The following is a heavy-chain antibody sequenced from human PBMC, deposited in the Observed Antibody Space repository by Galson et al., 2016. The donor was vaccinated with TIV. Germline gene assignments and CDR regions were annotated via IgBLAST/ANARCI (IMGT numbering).Heavy chain of an antibody. D-gene: IGHD3-10*01. CDR2: ISWKSYYI. V-gene: IGHV3-9*01. J-gene: IGHJ4*02. Sequence: SLRLSCAASGFSFEDYAMHWVRQTPGKGLEWVSVISWKSYYINYAGSVEGRFTMSRDNAKNSLYLQMNSLRPEDTAFYYCVKGDYHGSGGYCDYWGRGTLVTVSS. CDR3: VKGDYHGSGGYCDY. CDR1: GFSFEDYA.